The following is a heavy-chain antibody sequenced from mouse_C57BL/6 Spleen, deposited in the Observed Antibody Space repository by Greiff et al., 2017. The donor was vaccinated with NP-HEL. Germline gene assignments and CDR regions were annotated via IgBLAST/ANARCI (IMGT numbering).Heavy chain of an antibody. J-gene: IGHJ4*01. V-gene: IGHV10-1*01. CDR2: IRSKSNNYAT. Sequence: EVQLVESGGGLVQPKGSLKLSCAASGFSFNTYAMNWVRQAPGKGVEWVARIRSKSNNYATYYADSVKDRFTISRDDSESMLYLQMNNLKTEDTAMYYCVRHELLDYAMDYWGQGTSVTVSS. CDR1: GFSFNTYA. CDR3: VRHELLDYAMDY.